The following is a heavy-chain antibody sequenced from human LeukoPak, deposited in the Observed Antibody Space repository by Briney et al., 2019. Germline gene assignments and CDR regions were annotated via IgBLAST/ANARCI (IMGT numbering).Heavy chain of an antibody. CDR3: ARAAWVSTSSKYYFDN. V-gene: IGHV1-8*01. CDR1: GYTFTSYD. Sequence: GASAKVSCKASGYTFTSYDINWVRQATGQGLEWMGWMNPNSGNTGYAQKFQGRVTMTRNTSISTAYMELSSLRSEDTALYYCARAAWVSTSSKYYFDNWGQGTLVTVSS. D-gene: IGHD2-21*01. CDR2: MNPNSGNT. J-gene: IGHJ4*02.